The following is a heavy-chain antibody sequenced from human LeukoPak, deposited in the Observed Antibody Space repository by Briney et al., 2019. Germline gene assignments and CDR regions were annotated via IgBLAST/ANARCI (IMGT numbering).Heavy chain of an antibody. CDR3: ARGREGHYGSGSDFDY. CDR2: INHSGST. D-gene: IGHD3-10*01. CDR1: GGSFSGYY. J-gene: IGHJ4*02. V-gene: IGHV4-34*01. Sequence: SETLSLTCAVYGGSFSGYYWSWIRQPPGKGLEWIGEINHSGSTNYNPSLKSRVTISVDTSKNQFSLKLSSVTAADTAVYYCARGREGHYGSGSDFDYWGQGTLATVSS.